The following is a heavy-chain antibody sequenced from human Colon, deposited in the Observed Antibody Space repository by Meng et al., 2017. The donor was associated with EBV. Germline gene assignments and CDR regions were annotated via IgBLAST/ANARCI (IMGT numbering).Heavy chain of an antibody. V-gene: IGHV4-4*02. CDR3: ARVGAYCGGDCYHPR. D-gene: IGHD2-21*02. CDR2: IYHSGST. CDR1: GGSLSSRHW. Sequence: QVELQEFGPGLVKPSGTLSLTCAVAGGSLSSRHWVSWVRQPPGKGLEWIGEIYHSGSTNYNPSLKSRVTISVDESKNQFSLRLSSVTAADTAVYYCARVGAYCGGDCYHPRWGQGTLVTVSS. J-gene: IGHJ4*02.